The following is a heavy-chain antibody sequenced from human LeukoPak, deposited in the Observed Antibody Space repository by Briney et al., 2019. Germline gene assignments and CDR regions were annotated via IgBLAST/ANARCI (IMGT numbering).Heavy chain of an antibody. CDR2: INPNSGGT. CDR1: GYTFTGYY. V-gene: IGHV1-2*06. J-gene: IGHJ3*02. Sequence: ASVKVSCKASGYTFTGYYMHWVRQAPGQGLEWMGRINPNSGGTNYAQKFLGRVTMTRDTSISTAYMELSRLRSDDTAVYYCARDQDVGRITMIEYAFDIWGQGTMVTVSS. CDR3: ARDQDVGRITMIEYAFDI. D-gene: IGHD3-22*01.